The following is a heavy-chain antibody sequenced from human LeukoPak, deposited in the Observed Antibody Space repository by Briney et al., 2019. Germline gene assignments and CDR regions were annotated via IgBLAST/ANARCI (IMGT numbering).Heavy chain of an antibody. D-gene: IGHD5-12*01. Sequence: ASVKVSCKASGYTFTSYYMHWVRQAPGQGLEWMGIINPSGGSTSYAQKFQGRVTMTRDMSTSTVYMELSSLRSEDTAVYYCARGFSGYDPRASFGHWGQGTLVTVSS. J-gene: IGHJ5*02. CDR3: ARGFSGYDPRASFGH. CDR1: GYTFTSYY. V-gene: IGHV1-46*01. CDR2: INPSGGST.